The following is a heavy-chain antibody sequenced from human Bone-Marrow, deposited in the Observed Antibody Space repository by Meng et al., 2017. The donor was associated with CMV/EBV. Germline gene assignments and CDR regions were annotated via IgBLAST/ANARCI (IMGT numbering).Heavy chain of an antibody. D-gene: IGHD2-15*01. Sequence: ASVKVSCKASGYTFTSYYMHWVRQAPGQGLEWMGIINPSGGSTSYAQKFQGRVTMTRDTSTSTVYMELSSLRSEDTAVYYCARVGPVVFRIHKWFDPWGQGTLFTVSS. V-gene: IGHV1-46*01. CDR3: ARVGPVVFRIHKWFDP. CDR2: INPSGGST. J-gene: IGHJ5*02. CDR1: GYTFTSYY.